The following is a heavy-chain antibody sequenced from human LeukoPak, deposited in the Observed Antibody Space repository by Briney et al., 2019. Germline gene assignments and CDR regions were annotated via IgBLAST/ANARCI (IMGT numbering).Heavy chain of an antibody. J-gene: IGHJ4*02. V-gene: IGHV3-9*01. CDR2: ISWNSGSI. Sequence: GRSLRLSCAASGFTFDDYAMHWVRQAPGKGLEWVSGISWNSGSIGYADSVKGRFTISRDNAKNSLYLQMNSLRAEDTALYYCAKDWPYYGSGSYSGLFDYWGQGTLVTVSS. D-gene: IGHD3-10*01. CDR1: GFTFDDYA. CDR3: AKDWPYYGSGSYSGLFDY.